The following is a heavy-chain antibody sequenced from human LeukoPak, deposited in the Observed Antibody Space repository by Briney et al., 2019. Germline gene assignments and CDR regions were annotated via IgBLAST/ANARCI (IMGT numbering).Heavy chain of an antibody. CDR1: GFTFSRYD. D-gene: IGHD5/OR15-5a*01. CDR3: IRGGIQVSGIDAFDI. V-gene: IGHV3-13*01. Sequence: GGSLRLSCAASGFTFSRYDMHWVRQAPGRGLEWVSAIGIAGDTYYPDSVKGRFTISRENAKNSMYLQMNSLKDGGTAVYYCIRGGIQVSGIDAFDIWGQGTMVTVSS. CDR2: IGIAGDT. J-gene: IGHJ3*02.